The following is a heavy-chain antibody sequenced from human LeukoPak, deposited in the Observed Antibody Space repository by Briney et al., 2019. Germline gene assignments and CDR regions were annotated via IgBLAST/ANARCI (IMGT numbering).Heavy chain of an antibody. V-gene: IGHV4-31*03. D-gene: IGHD3-22*01. CDR1: GGSISSGGYY. CDR3: ARNYYDSSGYYLEFAFDI. CDR2: IYYSGST. Sequence: NPSETLSLTCTVSGGSISSGGYYWSWIRQHPGKGLEWIGYIYYSGSTYYNPSLKSRVTISVDTSKNQFSLKLSSVTAADTAVYYCARNYYDSSGYYLEFAFDIWGQGTMVTVSS. J-gene: IGHJ3*02.